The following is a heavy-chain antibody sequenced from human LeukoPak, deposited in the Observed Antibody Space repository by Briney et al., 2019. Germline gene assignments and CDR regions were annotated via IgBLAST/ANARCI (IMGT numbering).Heavy chain of an antibody. Sequence: SETLSLTCAVYGGSFSGYYWSWIRQPPGKGLEWIGEINHSGSTNYDPSLKSRVTISADTSKNQFSLKLSSVTAADTAVYYCAKIHYSLMDVWGQGTTVTVSS. V-gene: IGHV4-34*01. CDR1: GGSFSGYY. CDR3: AKIHYSLMDV. CDR2: INHSGST. J-gene: IGHJ6*02.